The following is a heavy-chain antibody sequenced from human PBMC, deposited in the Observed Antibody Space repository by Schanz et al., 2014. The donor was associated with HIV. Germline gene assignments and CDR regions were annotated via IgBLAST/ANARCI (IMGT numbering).Heavy chain of an antibody. V-gene: IGHV3-30-3*01. CDR2: ISYDGSNK. Sequence: QVQLVESGGGVVQPGRSLRLSCAASGFTFSSYAMHWVRQAPGKGLEWVAVISYDGSNKYYADSVKGRFTISRDISKNTLYLQMNSLRAEDTAVYYCARRDYGDYYYYYGMDVWGQGTTVTVSS. CDR1: GFTFSSYA. D-gene: IGHD4-17*01. J-gene: IGHJ6*02. CDR3: ARRDYGDYYYYYGMDV.